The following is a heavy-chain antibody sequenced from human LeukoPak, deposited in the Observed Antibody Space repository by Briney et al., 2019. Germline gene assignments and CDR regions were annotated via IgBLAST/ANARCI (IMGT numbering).Heavy chain of an antibody. CDR3: ARGGEEGLYYDILTGHDPHYFDY. V-gene: IGHV4-34*01. Sequence: KPSETLSLTCAVYGGSFSGYYWSWICQPPGKGLEWIGEINHSGSTNYNPSLKSRVTISVDTSKNQFSLKLSSVTAADTAVYYCARGGEEGLYYDILTGHDPHYFDYWGQGTLVTVSS. CDR2: INHSGST. CDR1: GGSFSGYY. J-gene: IGHJ4*02. D-gene: IGHD3-9*01.